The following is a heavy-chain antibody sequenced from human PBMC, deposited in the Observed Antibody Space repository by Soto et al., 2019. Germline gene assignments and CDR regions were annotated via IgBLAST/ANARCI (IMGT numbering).Heavy chain of an antibody. J-gene: IGHJ6*02. Sequence: GESLKISCKGSGYSFTSYWISWVRQMPGKGLEWMGRIDPSDSYTNYSPSFQGHVTISADKSISTAYLQWSSLKASDTAMYYCASYSGSKANHYYYGTDVWGPGTTVTVS. CDR2: IDPSDSYT. D-gene: IGHD2-15*01. CDR1: GYSFTSYW. CDR3: ASYSGSKANHYYYGTDV. V-gene: IGHV5-10-1*01.